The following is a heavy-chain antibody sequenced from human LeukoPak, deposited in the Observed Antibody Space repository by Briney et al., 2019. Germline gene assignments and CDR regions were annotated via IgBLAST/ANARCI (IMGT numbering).Heavy chain of an antibody. CDR1: GFTFDDYG. J-gene: IGHJ4*02. Sequence: GGSLRLSCAASGFTFDDYGMHWVRQAPGKGLEWVSGISWNSGSIGYADSVKGRFTISRDNAKNSLYLQMNSLRAEDTAVYYCARILTGYCSSTSCYGPFDYWGQGTLVTVSS. CDR2: ISWNSGSI. D-gene: IGHD2-2*01. V-gene: IGHV3-9*01. CDR3: ARILTGYCSSTSCYGPFDY.